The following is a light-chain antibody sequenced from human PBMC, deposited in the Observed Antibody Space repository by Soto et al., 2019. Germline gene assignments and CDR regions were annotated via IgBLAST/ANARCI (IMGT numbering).Light chain of an antibody. CDR3: ATWDSNTRV. J-gene: IGLJ3*02. CDR2: LEGSGSY. Sequence: QSVLTQSSSASASLGSSVKLTCTLSSGHSSYIIAWHQQQPGKAPRYLMKLEGSGSYNKGSGVPDLFSGSSSGADRYLTIAHLQFEEEADYYCATWDSNTRVFGGGTKLTVL. V-gene: IGLV4-60*02. CDR1: SGHSSYI.